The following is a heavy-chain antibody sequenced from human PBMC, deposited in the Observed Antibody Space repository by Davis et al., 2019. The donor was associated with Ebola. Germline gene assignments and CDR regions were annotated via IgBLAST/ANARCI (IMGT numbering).Heavy chain of an antibody. D-gene: IGHD4-17*01. CDR2: INHIGST. V-gene: IGHV4-34*01. Sequence: MPSETLSLTCTVYGGSLSGYYWSWIRQPPGKGLEWIGEINHIGSTNYNPSLKSRVTISLDTSKNQFSLRMQSVTAADTAFYYCATYGDYRKNAFDMWGQGTMVTVSS. CDR3: ATYGDYRKNAFDM. CDR1: GGSLSGYY. J-gene: IGHJ3*02.